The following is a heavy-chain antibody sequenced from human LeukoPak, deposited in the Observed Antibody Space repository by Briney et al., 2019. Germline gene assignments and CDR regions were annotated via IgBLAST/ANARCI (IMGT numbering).Heavy chain of an antibody. D-gene: IGHD3-22*01. V-gene: IGHV4-34*01. J-gene: IGHJ4*02. CDR2: INRSGST. Sequence: SETLSLTCAVYGGSFRGYYWSWIRQPPGKGLEWIGEINRSGSTNYNPSLKSRVTISVDTSKNQFSLKLSSVTAADTAVYYCARGRSYYYDSSGYHYFDYWGQGTLVTVSS. CDR3: ARGRSYYYDSSGYHYFDY. CDR1: GGSFRGYY.